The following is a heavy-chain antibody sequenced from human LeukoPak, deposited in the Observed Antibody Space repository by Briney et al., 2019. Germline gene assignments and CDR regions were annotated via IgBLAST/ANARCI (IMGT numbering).Heavy chain of an antibody. J-gene: IGHJ4*02. V-gene: IGHV1-69*04. CDR3: ARDLRYFTMHY. CDR2: IIPILGIA. D-gene: IGHD3-10*01. Sequence: SVKVSCKASGGTFSSYAISWVRQAPGQGLEWMGRIIPILGIANYAQKFQGRVTITADKSTSTAYMELSSLRSEDTAVYYCARDLRYFTMHYWGQGTLVTVSS. CDR1: GGTFSSYA.